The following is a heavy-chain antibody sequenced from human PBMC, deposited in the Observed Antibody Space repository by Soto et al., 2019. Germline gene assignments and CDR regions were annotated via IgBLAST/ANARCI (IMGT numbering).Heavy chain of an antibody. CDR1: GFTSVY. CDR3: LWETFLEWAVSQDAFDV. CDR2: FGDRGNSP. J-gene: IGHJ3*01. D-gene: IGHD3-3*01. V-gene: IGHV3-23*01. Sequence: EVQLKESGGGLVQPGGSLRLSCEVSGFTSVYMSWVRQAPGKGLEWVSGFGDRGNSPHYADSVKGRFILSRGDSENTLHLQMNSLRVEDTAVYYCLWETFLEWAVSQDAFDVWGRGTVVTVSS.